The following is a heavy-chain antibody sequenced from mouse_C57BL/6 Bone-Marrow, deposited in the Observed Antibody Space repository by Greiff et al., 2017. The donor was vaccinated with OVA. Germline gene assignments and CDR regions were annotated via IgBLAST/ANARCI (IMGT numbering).Heavy chain of an antibody. J-gene: IGHJ3*01. V-gene: IGHV5-6*01. CDR1: GFTFSSYG. Sequence: EVQLVESGGDLVKPGGSLKLSCAASGFTFSSYGMSWVRQTPDKRLEWVATISSGGSYTYYPDRVKGRFTIARDNAKNTLYLQMSSLKSEDTAMYYCAIYYSNYSGFAYWGQGTLVTVSA. D-gene: IGHD2-5*01. CDR3: AIYYSNYSGFAY. CDR2: ISSGGSYT.